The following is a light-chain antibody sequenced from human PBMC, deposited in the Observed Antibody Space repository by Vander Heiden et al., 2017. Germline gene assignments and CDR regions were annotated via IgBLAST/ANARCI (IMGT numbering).Light chain of an antibody. CDR2: EVS. Sequence: QSALTQPASVSGSPGQSITISCTGTSSDVGSYNLVSWYQQPPGKAPKLMIYEVSKRPSGVSNRFSGSKSGNTASLTISGLQAEDEADYYCCSYAGSSTYLWVFGGGTKLTVL. CDR3: CSYAGSSTYLWV. J-gene: IGLJ3*02. CDR1: SSDVGSYNL. V-gene: IGLV2-23*02.